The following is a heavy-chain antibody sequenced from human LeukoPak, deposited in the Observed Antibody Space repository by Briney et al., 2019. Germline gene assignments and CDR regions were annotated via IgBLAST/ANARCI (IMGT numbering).Heavy chain of an antibody. CDR1: GFTLNNAW. V-gene: IGHV3-15*01. Sequence: GGSLRLSCAASGFTLNNAWMSWVRQAPGKGLEWVCRVKSKTDGGTIDYAAPVKGRSTISRDDSKNVVYLLMNSLKTEDTAVYYCITSYYDSSGFRAWGQGTVVTVSS. J-gene: IGHJ4*02. CDR3: ITSYYDSSGFRA. CDR2: VKSKTDGGTI. D-gene: IGHD3-22*01.